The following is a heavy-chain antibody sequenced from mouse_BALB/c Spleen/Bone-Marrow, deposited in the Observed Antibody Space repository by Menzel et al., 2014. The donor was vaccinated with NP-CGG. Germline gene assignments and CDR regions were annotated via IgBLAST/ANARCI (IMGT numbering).Heavy chain of an antibody. CDR2: IRSKSNNYAT. CDR1: GFTFNTYA. D-gene: IGHD2-4*01. J-gene: IGHJ3*01. V-gene: IGHV10-1*02. CDR3: VRQNYDYAWFAY. Sequence: EVKLMESGGGLVQPKGSSKLSCAASGFTFNTYAMNWVRQAPGKGLEWVARIRSKSNNYATYYADSVKDRFTISRDDSQSMLYLQMNNLKTEDTAMYYCVRQNYDYAWFAYWGQGTLVTVSA.